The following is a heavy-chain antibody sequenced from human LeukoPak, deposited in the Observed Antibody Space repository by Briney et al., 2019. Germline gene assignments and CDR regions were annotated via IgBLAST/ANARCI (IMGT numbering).Heavy chain of an antibody. CDR2: IYYSGST. Sequence: SETLSLTCTVSGGSISSSSYYWGWIRQPPGKGLEWIGSIYYSGSTYYKPSLKSRVTISVDTSKNQFSLKLSSVTAADTAVYYCAGSSWYSEGWFDPWGQGTLVTVSS. V-gene: IGHV4-39*07. CDR3: AGSSWYSEGWFDP. J-gene: IGHJ5*02. CDR1: GGSISSSSYY. D-gene: IGHD6-13*01.